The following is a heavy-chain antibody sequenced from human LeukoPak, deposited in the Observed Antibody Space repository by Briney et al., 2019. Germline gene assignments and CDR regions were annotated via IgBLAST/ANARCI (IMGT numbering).Heavy chain of an antibody. CDR3: ARGILTGPIYAFDI. Sequence: KPSETLSLTCTVSGGSISSYYWSWIRQPPGKGLEWIGYIYYSGSTNYNPSLKSRVTISVDTSKNQFSLKLSSVTAADTAVYYCARGILTGPIYAFDIWGQGTMVTVSS. CDR2: IYYSGST. D-gene: IGHD3-9*01. CDR1: GGSISSYY. J-gene: IGHJ3*02. V-gene: IGHV4-59*01.